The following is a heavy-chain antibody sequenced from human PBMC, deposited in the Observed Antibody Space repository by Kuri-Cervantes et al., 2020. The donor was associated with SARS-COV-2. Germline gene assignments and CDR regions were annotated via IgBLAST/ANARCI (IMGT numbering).Heavy chain of an antibody. D-gene: IGHD4-11*01. CDR3: ARDMTTVNYYYYYYMDV. CDR2: ISSSGSTI. J-gene: IGHJ6*03. V-gene: IGHV3-11*04. CDR1: GFTFSDYY. Sequence: GESLKISCAASGFTFSDYYMSWIRRAPGKGLEWVSYISSSGSTIYYADSVKGRFTISRDNAKNSLYLQMNSLRAEDTAVYYCARDMTTVNYYYYYYMDVWGKGTTVTVSS.